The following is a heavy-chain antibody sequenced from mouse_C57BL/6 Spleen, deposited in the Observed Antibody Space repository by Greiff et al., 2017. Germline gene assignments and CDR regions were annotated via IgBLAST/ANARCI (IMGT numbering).Heavy chain of an antibody. D-gene: IGHD1-1*02. CDR3: ASGGNYGGFAY. V-gene: IGHV1-42*01. CDR2: INPSTGGT. CDR1: GYSFTGYY. Sequence: EVQLQQSGPELVKPGASVKISCKASGYSFTGYYMNWVKQSPEKSLEWIGEINPSTGGTTYNQKFKAKATLTVDKSSSTAYMQLKSLTSEDSAVYYCASGGNYGGFAYWGQGTLVTVSA. J-gene: IGHJ3*01.